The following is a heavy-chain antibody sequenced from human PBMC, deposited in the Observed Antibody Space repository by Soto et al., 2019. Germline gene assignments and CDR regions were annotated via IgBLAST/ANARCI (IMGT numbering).Heavy chain of an antibody. CDR1: GFTFSTYV. Sequence: QVQLVESGGGVVQPGGSLRLSCAASGFTFSTYVMHWVRQAPGKGLEWRAIISYGGVNKYYADSVKGRFTISRDISESTLSLHMNSLRTEDTAVYYCAREEGEDGCGHFAYWGQGTLVSVSP. V-gene: IGHV3-30-3*01. CDR2: ISYGGVNK. CDR3: AREEGEDGCGHFAY. D-gene: IGHD3-10*01. J-gene: IGHJ4*02.